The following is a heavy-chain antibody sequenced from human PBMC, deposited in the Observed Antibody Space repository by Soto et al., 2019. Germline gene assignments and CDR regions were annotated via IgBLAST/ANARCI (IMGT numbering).Heavy chain of an antibody. J-gene: IGHJ4*02. D-gene: IGHD1-26*01. Sequence: SVKVSCKASGYTFTSYGISWVRQAPGQGLEWMGGIIPIFGTANYAQKFQGRVTITADESTSTAYMELSSLRSEDTAVYYCASSSGRATALRFDYWGQGTLVTVSS. CDR2: IIPIFGTA. CDR1: GYTFTSYG. V-gene: IGHV1-69*13. CDR3: ASSSGRATALRFDY.